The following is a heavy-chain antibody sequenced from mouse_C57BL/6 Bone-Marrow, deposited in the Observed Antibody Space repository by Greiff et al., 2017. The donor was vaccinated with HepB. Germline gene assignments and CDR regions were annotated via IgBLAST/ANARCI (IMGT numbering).Heavy chain of an antibody. Sequence: DVMLVESGGGLVKPGGSLKLSCAASGFTFSDYGMHWVRQAPEKGLEWVAYISSGSSTIYYADTVKGRFTISRDNAKNTLFLQMTSLRSEDTAMYYCARQGTGTWFAYWGQGTLVTVS. D-gene: IGHD4-1*01. V-gene: IGHV5-17*01. CDR3: ARQGTGTWFAY. CDR1: GFTFSDYG. J-gene: IGHJ3*01. CDR2: ISSGSSTI.